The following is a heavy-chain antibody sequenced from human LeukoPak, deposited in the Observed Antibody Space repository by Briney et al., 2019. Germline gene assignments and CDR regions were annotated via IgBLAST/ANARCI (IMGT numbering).Heavy chain of an antibody. Sequence: SGGTLRLSCAASGSTFSSYGMSWVRQAPGKGLEWVSAISGSGGSTYYADSVKGRFTISRDNSKNTLYLQMNSLRAEDTAVYYCAKDREKTTMIVVDDAFDIWGQGTMVTVSS. J-gene: IGHJ3*02. CDR3: AKDREKTTMIVVDDAFDI. CDR2: ISGSGGST. D-gene: IGHD3-22*01. V-gene: IGHV3-23*01. CDR1: GSTFSSYG.